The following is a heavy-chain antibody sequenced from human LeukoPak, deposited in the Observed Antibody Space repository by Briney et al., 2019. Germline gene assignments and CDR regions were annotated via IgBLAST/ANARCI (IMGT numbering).Heavy chain of an antibody. J-gene: IGHJ6*02. D-gene: IGHD1-1*01. Sequence: ASVKVACKVFGSKLTEFSMHWVRQAPGKGLEWMGGFGPEHGETLYAQNFQGRVAVTEDRATDTAYMELSGLRSEDTAVYYCARERTEIVPTEVTTQFYPYYYGMDVWGQGTTVIFSS. CDR3: ARERTEIVPTEVTTQFYPYYYGMDV. CDR1: GSKLTEFS. CDR2: FGPEHGET. V-gene: IGHV1-24*01.